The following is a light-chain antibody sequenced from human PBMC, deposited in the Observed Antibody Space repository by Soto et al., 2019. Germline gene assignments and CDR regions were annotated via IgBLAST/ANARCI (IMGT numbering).Light chain of an antibody. J-gene: IGKJ3*01. Sequence: DIQMTQSPSSLSASVGDRVTITCRASQSINTWLAWYQQKPGKAPNLLIYRASNLVNGVPSRFSGSGSGTEFTLTISSLQPDDFSTYYCQQYETYSGTFGPGTKVDL. CDR2: RAS. CDR1: QSINTW. CDR3: QQYETYSGT. V-gene: IGKV1-5*03.